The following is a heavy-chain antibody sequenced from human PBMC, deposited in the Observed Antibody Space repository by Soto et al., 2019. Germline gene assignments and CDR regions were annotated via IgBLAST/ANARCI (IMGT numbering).Heavy chain of an antibody. CDR3: ARESEDLTSNFDY. Sequence: PGGSLRLSCAASGFTVSSKYMNWVRQAPGKGLEWVSIIWSAGLTYYADSVRGRFTISRDISKNSVYLEMNSLSAEDTALYYCARESEDLTSNFDYWGQGTLVTVSS. CDR2: IWSAGLT. J-gene: IGHJ4*02. V-gene: IGHV3-53*01. CDR1: GFTVSSKY.